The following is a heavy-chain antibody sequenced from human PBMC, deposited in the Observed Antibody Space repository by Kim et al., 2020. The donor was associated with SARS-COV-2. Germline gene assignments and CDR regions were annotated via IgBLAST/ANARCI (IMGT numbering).Heavy chain of an antibody. V-gene: IGHV1-69*01. Sequence: FQGRVTITADESTSTAYMELSSLRSEDTAVYYCARDLQEYTEQKNRDFDYWGQGTLVTVSS. CDR3: ARDLQEYTEQKNRDFDY. J-gene: IGHJ4*02. D-gene: IGHD6-6*01.